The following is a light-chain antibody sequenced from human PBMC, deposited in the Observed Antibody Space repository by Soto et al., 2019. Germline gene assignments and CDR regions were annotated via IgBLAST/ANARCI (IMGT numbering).Light chain of an antibody. CDR3: QSYDTSLSGAWV. CDR2: GTT. J-gene: IGLJ3*02. CDR1: PSNIGAGFD. Sequence: QSVLTQPPSVSGAPGQRITISCTGSPSNIGAGFDVHWYQQFPGTAPKLLIYGTTSRPSGVPDRFSGSQSGTSASLAITALQAGDEADYYCQSYDTSLSGAWVFGGGTKVTVL. V-gene: IGLV1-40*01.